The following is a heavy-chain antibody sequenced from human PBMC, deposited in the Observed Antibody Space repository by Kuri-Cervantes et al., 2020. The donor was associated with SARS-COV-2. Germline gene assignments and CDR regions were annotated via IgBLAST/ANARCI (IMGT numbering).Heavy chain of an antibody. V-gene: IGHV4-59*02. CDR2: VYYNGNT. CDR3: ATVMAAGGYDAFDI. J-gene: IGHJ3*02. D-gene: IGHD6-13*01. Sequence: SETLSLTCSVSGGSVSPYYWSWIRQPPGKGLEWIGYVYYNGNTNYNPSLKSRVTISVDTSKNQFSLKLSSVTAADTAVYYCATVMAAGGYDAFDIWGQGTMVTVSS. CDR1: GGSVSPYY.